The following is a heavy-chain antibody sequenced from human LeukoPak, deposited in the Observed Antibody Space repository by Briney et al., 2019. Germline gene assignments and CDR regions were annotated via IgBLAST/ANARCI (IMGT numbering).Heavy chain of an antibody. CDR1: GLTFRNYA. J-gene: IGHJ4*02. D-gene: IGHD2-15*01. CDR2: ICANDGNT. Sequence: GGSLRLSCAASGLTFRNYAMSWVRQAPGKGLEWVSVICANDGNTYYADAVKGRFTISRDNSKDALYLQMDSLRAEDTAVYYCAKGSGSSCYSPCDYWGQGILVTVSS. CDR3: AKGSGSSCYSPCDY. V-gene: IGHV3-23*01.